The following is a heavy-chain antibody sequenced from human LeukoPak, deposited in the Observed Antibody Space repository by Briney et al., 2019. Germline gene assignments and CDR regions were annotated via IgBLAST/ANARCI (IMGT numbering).Heavy chain of an antibody. J-gene: IGHJ6*03. CDR2: TYYRSKWYN. CDR3: ARAHIVAELWFGEEYKRYYYYYYYMDV. V-gene: IGHV6-1*01. Sequence: SQTLSLTCAISGDSVSSNSAAWNWIRQSPSRGLEWLGRTYYRSKWYNDYAVSVKSRITTNPDTSKNQFSLQLNSVTPEDTAVYYCARAHIVAELWFGEEYKRYYYYYYYMDVWGKGTTVTVSS. CDR1: GDSVSSNSAA. D-gene: IGHD3-10*01.